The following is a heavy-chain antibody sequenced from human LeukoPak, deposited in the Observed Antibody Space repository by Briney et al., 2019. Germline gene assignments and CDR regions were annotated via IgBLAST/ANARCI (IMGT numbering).Heavy chain of an antibody. D-gene: IGHD4/OR15-4a*01. CDR1: EFDFSTHA. Sequence: GGSLRLSCAASEFDFSTHAMTWVRQAPGKGLEWVSAISISGTKTYYADSVKGRFTISRDNSKNTLYLQMYSLRAEDTAVYYCAADYRGYYYGMDVWGQGTTVTVSS. CDR3: AADYRGYYYGMDV. CDR2: ISISGTKT. J-gene: IGHJ6*02. V-gene: IGHV3-23*01.